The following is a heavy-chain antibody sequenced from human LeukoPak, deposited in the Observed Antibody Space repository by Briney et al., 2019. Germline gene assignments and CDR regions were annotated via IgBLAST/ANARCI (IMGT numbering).Heavy chain of an antibody. CDR2: ISYDGSNK. Sequence: PGGSLRLSCAASGFSFSSYGMHWVRQAPGKGLGWVAVISYDGSNKYYADSVKGRFTISRDNSKNTLYLQMNSLRTEDTAVYYCARDLQQLAFDYWGQGTLVTVSS. V-gene: IGHV3-30*03. CDR3: ARDLQQLAFDY. CDR1: GFSFSSYG. J-gene: IGHJ4*02. D-gene: IGHD6-13*01.